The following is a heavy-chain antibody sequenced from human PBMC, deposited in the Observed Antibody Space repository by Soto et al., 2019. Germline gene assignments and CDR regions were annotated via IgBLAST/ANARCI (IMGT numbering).Heavy chain of an antibody. CDR3: VRELGYCSGGTCYWGWFDP. CDR2: ISYSGST. CDR1: GGSINSYY. Sequence: QVQLQESGPGLVKPSETLSLTCTVSGGSINSYYWSWIRQPPGKGLEWIGYISYSGSTNYNPSLKCRVNISVDTSKNQFSLKLSSVIAADTALYYCVRELGYCSGGTCYWGWFDPWGQGTLVTVSS. V-gene: IGHV4-59*01. J-gene: IGHJ5*02. D-gene: IGHD2-15*01.